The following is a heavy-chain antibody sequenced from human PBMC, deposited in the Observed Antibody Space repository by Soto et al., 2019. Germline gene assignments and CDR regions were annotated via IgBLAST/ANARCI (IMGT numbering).Heavy chain of an antibody. CDR2: ITWNGGSM. D-gene: IGHD6-19*01. CDR3: ANSPRIAEAGVNYHYYYMDV. Sequence: EVQLVESGGGLVQPGRSLRLSCAASGFTFHDYAIHWVRQAPGKGLEWVSGITWNGGSMGYADSVQGRFSISRDNTRNYLYRQMNSLRAEDTPSYYCANSPRIAEAGVNYHYYYMDVRGKGTAITVS. V-gene: IGHV3-9*01. J-gene: IGHJ6*03. CDR1: GFTFHDYA.